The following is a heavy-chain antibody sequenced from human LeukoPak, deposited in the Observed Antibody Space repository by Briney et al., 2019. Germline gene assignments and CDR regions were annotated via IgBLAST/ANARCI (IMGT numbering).Heavy chain of an antibody. CDR2: INPNSGGT. J-gene: IGHJ6*03. V-gene: IGHV1-2*02. CDR1: GYTFTGYY. CDR3: ARGHSYGNYYYYMDV. D-gene: IGHD5-18*01. Sequence: ASVKVSCKASGYTFTGYYMHWVRQAPGQGLEWMGWINPNSGGTNYAQKFQGRVTMTRDTSISTAYMELRRLRSDDTAVYYCARGHSYGNYYYYMDVWGKGTTVTISS.